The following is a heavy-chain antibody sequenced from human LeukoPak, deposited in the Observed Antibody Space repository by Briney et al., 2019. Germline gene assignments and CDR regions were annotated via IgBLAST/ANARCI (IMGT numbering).Heavy chain of an antibody. J-gene: IGHJ4*02. Sequence: GESLKISCKASGYSSTNYWISWVRQMPGKGLEWMGRIDPGDSYPNYSPSFQGHVTISADKSISTAYLQWSSLKASDSAMYYCGRSGYNGYELDYWGQGTLVTVSS. D-gene: IGHD5-12*01. V-gene: IGHV5-10-1*01. CDR2: IDPGDSYP. CDR3: GRSGYNGYELDY. CDR1: GYSSTNYW.